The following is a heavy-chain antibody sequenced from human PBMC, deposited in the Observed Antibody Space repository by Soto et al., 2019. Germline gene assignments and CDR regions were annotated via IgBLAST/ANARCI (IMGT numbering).Heavy chain of an antibody. V-gene: IGHV3-7*05. J-gene: IGHJ3*02. CDR2: IKEDGGMT. CDR1: GFTFSNYW. D-gene: IGHD2-15*01. Sequence: EVQLVESGGGLVQPGGSLRLSCGASGFTFSNYWMTWVRQAPGKGLEWVANIKEDGGMTYYLDSMKGRFTISRDNAKNSLYLQMNSLRDEDTAVYYCARNVVVVVAGAKYDAFDIWGQGTMVTVSS. CDR3: ARNVVVVVAGAKYDAFDI.